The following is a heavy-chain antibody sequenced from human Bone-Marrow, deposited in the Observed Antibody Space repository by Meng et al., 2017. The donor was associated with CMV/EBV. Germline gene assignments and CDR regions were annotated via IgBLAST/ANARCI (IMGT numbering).Heavy chain of an antibody. CDR2: IWYDGSNK. CDR1: GCTFSSYG. D-gene: IGHD1-26*01. V-gene: IGHV3-33*01. CDR3: ARDTGWELTRTFDY. J-gene: IGHJ4*02. Sequence: GGSLRLSWAASGCTFSSYGMHWVRQAPGKGLEWVAVIWYDGSNKYYADSVKGRFTISRDNSKSTRYLQMNSMRAEDTAVYYCARDTGWELTRTFDYWGQGTLVTVSS.